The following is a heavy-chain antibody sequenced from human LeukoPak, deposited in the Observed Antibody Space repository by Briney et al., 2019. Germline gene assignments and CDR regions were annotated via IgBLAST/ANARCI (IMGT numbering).Heavy chain of an antibody. J-gene: IGHJ4*02. V-gene: IGHV3-73*01. CDR1: GFTVSGSA. CDR3: TRHDTTIFGVVIDY. Sequence: GGSLRLSCAASGFTVSGSAMHWVRQASGKGLEWVGRIRSKANSHATAYAASVKGRFTISRDDSKNMAYLQMNSLKTEDTAVYYCTRHDTTIFGVVIDYWGQGTLVTVSS. CDR2: IRSKANSHAT. D-gene: IGHD3-3*01.